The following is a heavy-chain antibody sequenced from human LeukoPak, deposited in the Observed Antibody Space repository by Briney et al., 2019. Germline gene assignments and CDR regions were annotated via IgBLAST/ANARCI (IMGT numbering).Heavy chain of an antibody. V-gene: IGHV3-74*01. Sequence: GGSLRLSCAASGFTFSSYWMHWVRQAPGQGLVLVSRINSDGSSTSYADSVKGRFTVSRDNSRNTVFLQMNSLRPEDTGLYYCARVYGSEIDYWGQGTQVIVSS. CDR2: INSDGSST. J-gene: IGHJ4*02. CDR1: GFTFSSYW. D-gene: IGHD3-10*01. CDR3: ARVYGSEIDY.